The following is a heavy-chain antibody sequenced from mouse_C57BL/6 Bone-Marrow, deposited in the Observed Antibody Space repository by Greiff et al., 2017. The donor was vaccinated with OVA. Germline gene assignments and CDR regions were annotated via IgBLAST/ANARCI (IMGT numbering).Heavy chain of an antibody. V-gene: IGHV1-59*01. J-gene: IGHJ2*01. CDR1: GYTFTSYW. CDR2: IDPSDSYT. CDR3: ARVIGYYYGSSYFDD. D-gene: IGHD1-1*01. Sequence: QVQLQQPGAELVRPGTSVKLSCKASGYTFTSYWMHWVKQRPGQGLVWIGVIDPSDSYTNYNQKFKGKATLTVDTSSSTAYMQLSSLTSEDSAVYYCARVIGYYYGSSYFDDWGQGTTLTVSS.